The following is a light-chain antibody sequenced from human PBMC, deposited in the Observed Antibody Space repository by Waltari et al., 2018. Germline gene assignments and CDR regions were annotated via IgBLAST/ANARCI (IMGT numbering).Light chain of an antibody. CDR1: SNNIGNQG. J-gene: IGLJ1*01. CDR3: SAWDSSLSGYV. CDR2: RNN. Sequence: QAGLTQPPSVSKDLRQTATLSCTGHSNNIGNQGAAWLQHHQGHPPKLLSYRNNNRRSGISERFSAYRSGNTAFLTITGLQPEDEADYYCSAWDSSLSGYVFGTGTRVTVL. V-gene: IGLV10-54*04.